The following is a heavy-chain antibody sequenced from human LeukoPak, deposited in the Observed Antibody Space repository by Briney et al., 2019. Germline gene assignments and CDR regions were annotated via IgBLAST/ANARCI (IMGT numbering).Heavy chain of an antibody. J-gene: IGHJ3*02. CDR3: ARVGDGLNDAFDI. D-gene: IGHD5-24*01. Sequence: ASVRVSCKASGYTFTGYYMNWVRQAPGQGLEWLGRINPNTGGTNFAQSFQGRVTMTRDTSITTAYMELSRLRSDDTAVYYCARVGDGLNDAFDIWGQGTMVTVSS. V-gene: IGHV1-2*06. CDR1: GYTFTGYY. CDR2: INPNTGGT.